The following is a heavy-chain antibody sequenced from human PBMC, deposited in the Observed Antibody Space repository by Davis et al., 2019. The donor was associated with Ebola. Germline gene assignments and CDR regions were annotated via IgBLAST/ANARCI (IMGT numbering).Heavy chain of an antibody. CDR1: GFTFSSYS. V-gene: IGHV3-48*01. Sequence: GESLKISCAASGFTFSSYSMNWVRQAPGKGLEWVSYISSSSRTIYYADSVKGRFTISRDNAKNSLYLQMNSLRAEDTAVYYCARGRRYSYGPPRYWGQGTLVTVSS. CDR2: ISSSSRTI. D-gene: IGHD5-18*01. CDR3: ARGRRYSYGPPRY. J-gene: IGHJ4*02.